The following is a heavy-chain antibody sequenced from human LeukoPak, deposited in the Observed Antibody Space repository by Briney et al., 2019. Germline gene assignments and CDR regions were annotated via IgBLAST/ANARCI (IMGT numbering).Heavy chain of an antibody. CDR2: MNPNSGNT. CDR3: ARTESVDCSSTSCSYYYYYYYMDV. J-gene: IGHJ6*03. D-gene: IGHD2-2*01. V-gene: IGHV1-8*01. CDR1: GYTFTSYD. Sequence: ASVKVSCKASGYTFTSYDINWVRQATGQGLEWMGWMNPNSGNTGYAQKFQGRVTMTRDTSISTAYMELSSLRSEDTAVYYCARTESVDCSSTSCSYYYYYYYMDVWGKGTTVTASS.